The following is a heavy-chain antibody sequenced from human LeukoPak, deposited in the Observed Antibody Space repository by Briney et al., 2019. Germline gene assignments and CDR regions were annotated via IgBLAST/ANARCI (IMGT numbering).Heavy chain of an antibody. J-gene: IGHJ6*03. CDR2: IYYSGST. CDR1: GGSISSSSYY. D-gene: IGHD3-10*01. V-gene: IGHV4-39*07. Sequence: SETLSLTCTVSGGSISSSSYYWGWIRQPPGKGLEWIGSIYYSGSTYYNPSLKSRVTISVDTSKNQFSLKLSSVTAADTAVYYCARDYYGSGRYGYYYYYTYVCGKGTTVTVSS. CDR3: ARDYYGSGRYGYYYYYTYV.